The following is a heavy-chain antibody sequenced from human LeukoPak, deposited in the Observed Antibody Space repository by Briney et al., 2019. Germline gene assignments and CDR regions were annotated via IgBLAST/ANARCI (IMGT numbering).Heavy chain of an antibody. CDR1: GYSFTSYW. D-gene: IGHD6-13*01. CDR2: IYPGDSDT. Sequence: GESLKISCKAFGYSFTSYWIGWVRQMPGKGLEWMGIIYPGDSDTRYSPSFQGQVTISADRSISTAYLQWSSLKASDTAMYYCARRPYSSSWGLDYWGQGTLVTVSS. J-gene: IGHJ4*02. CDR3: ARRPYSSSWGLDY. V-gene: IGHV5-51*01.